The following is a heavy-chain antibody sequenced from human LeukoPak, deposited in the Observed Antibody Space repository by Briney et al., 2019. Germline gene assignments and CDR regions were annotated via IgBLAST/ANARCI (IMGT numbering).Heavy chain of an antibody. V-gene: IGHV4-39*07. D-gene: IGHD4/OR15-4a*01. Sequence: SETLSLTCTVSGGSISSSSYYWGWIRQPPGKGLEWIGSIYYSGSTYYNPSLKSRVTISVDTSKNQFSLKLSSVTAADTAVYYCARVVRRTGANDTAAGFDPWGQGTLVTVSS. CDR1: GGSISSSSYY. CDR3: ARVVRRTGANDTAAGFDP. J-gene: IGHJ5*02. CDR2: IYYSGST.